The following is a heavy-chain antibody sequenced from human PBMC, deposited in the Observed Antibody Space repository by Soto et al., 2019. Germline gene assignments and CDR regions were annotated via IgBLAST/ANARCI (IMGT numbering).Heavy chain of an antibody. J-gene: IGHJ4*02. D-gene: IGHD2-2*01. CDR2: INAGNGNT. Sequence: ASVKVSCKASGYTFTSYAMHWARQAPGQRLEWMGWINAGNGNTKYSQKFQGRVTITRDTSASTAYMELSSLRSEDTAVYYCARDLDQLLGTFDYWGQGTLVTVSS. CDR3: ARDLDQLLGTFDY. CDR1: GYTFTSYA. V-gene: IGHV1-3*01.